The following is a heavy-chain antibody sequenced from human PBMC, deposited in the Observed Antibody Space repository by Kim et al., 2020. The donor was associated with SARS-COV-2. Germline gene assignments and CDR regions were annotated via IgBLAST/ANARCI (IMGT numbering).Heavy chain of an antibody. V-gene: IGHV3-74*01. J-gene: IGHJ3*02. Sequence: DTVKGRFTISRDNAKNTLYLQMNSLRAEDTAVYYCARYHPMVRAPHAFDIWGQGTMVTVSS. CDR3: ARYHPMVRAPHAFDI. D-gene: IGHD3-10*01.